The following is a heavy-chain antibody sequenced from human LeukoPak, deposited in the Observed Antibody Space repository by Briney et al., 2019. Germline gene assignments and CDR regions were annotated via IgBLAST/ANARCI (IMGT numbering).Heavy chain of an antibody. V-gene: IGHV1-69*04. J-gene: IGHJ5*02. CDR2: IIPILGMA. CDR1: GGTFSSYA. Sequence: SVKVSCKASGGTFSSYAISWVRQAPGQGLEWMGRIIPILGMANYAQKFQGRVTITADKSTSTAYMELSSLRSEDTAVYYCANSHDYGGNSFGWFDPWGQGTLVTVSS. D-gene: IGHD4-23*01. CDR3: ANSHDYGGNSFGWFDP.